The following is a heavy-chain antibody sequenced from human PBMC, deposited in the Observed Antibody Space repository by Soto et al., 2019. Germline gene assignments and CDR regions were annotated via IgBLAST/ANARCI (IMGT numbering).Heavy chain of an antibody. V-gene: IGHV3-43*01. CDR2: ISWDGGST. J-gene: IGHJ6*02. CDR3: AKDISGYYLPHYYYGMDV. CDR1: GFTFDDYT. D-gene: IGHD3-22*01. Sequence: GGSLRLSCAASGFTFDDYTMHWVRQAPGKGLEWVSLISWDGGSTYYADSVKGRFTISRDNSKNSLYLQMDSLRTEDTALYYCAKDISGYYLPHYYYGMDVWGQGTTVTVSS.